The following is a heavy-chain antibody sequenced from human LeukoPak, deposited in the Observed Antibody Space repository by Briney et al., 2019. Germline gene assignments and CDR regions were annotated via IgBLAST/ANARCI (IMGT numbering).Heavy chain of an antibody. CDR2: IWYDGSNK. V-gene: IGHV3-33*01. D-gene: IGHD4-11*01. Sequence: GGSLRLSCAASGFTFSSYGMHWVRQAPGKGLEWVAVIWYDGSNKYYADSVKGRFTISRDNSKNTLYLQMNSLRAEDTAVYYCAREISVTTSAFDIWGQGTMVTVSS. CDR3: AREISVTTSAFDI. J-gene: IGHJ3*02. CDR1: GFTFSSYG.